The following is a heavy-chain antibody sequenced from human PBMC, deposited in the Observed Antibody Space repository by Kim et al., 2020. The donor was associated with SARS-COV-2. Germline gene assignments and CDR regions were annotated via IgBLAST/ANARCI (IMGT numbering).Heavy chain of an antibody. CDR3: AKDLFPMVVVVITIPYFDY. V-gene: IGHV3-23*01. J-gene: IGHJ4*02. Sequence: GRFTTPRDNSKTTLYLQMNSLRAEDTAVYYCAKDLFPMVVVVITIPYFDYWGQGTLVTVSS. D-gene: IGHD3-22*01.